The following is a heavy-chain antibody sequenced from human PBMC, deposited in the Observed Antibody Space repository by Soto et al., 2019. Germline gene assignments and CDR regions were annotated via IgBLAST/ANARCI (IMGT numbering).Heavy chain of an antibody. D-gene: IGHD3-16*01. J-gene: IGHJ4*02. V-gene: IGHV3-23*01. CDR2: ISGSGGST. Sequence: PGGSLRLSCAASGFTFSSYAMSWVRQAPGKGLEWVSAISGSGGSTYYADSVKGRFTISRDNSKNTLYLQMHSLRAEDTAVYYCPNAPIRGVDYGGQEPLLTASS. CDR3: PNAPIRGVDY. CDR1: GFTFSSYA.